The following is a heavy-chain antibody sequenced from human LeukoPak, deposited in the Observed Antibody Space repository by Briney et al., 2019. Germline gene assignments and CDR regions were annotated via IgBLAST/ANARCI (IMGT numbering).Heavy chain of an antibody. V-gene: IGHV3-21*01. CDR2: ISSSSSYI. J-gene: IGHJ4*02. D-gene: IGHD3-16*02. CDR3: ARDMITFGGVIVYFDY. Sequence: GGSLRLSCAASGFTFSSYNMNWVRQAPGKGLEWVSSISSSSSYIYYADSVKGRFTISRDNAKNSLYLQMNSLRAEDTAVYYCARDMITFGGVIVYFDYWGQGTLVTVS. CDR1: GFTFSSYN.